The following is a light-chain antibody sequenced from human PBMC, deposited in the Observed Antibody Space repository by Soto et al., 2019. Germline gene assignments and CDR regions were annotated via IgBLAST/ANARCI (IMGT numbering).Light chain of an antibody. J-gene: IGLJ1*01. Sequence: HSVLTKPASVSGSPGQSITISCTGTSSDVGGYNYVSWYQQHPGKAPKLLIYDVSNRPLGASNRFSGSKSGNTASLTISGLQAEDEADYYCSSYTGSTTLHYVFGTGTKVTVL. CDR1: SSDVGGYNY. V-gene: IGLV2-14*01. CDR3: SSYTGSTTLHYV. CDR2: DVS.